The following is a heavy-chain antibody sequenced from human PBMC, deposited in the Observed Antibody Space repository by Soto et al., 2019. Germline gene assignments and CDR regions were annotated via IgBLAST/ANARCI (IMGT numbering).Heavy chain of an antibody. CDR3: AREVQVHTPAFVY. J-gene: IGHJ4*02. CDR1: GGTFNTYA. CDR2: ISPMFGAA. V-gene: IGHV1-69*19. Sequence: QVQLVQSGAEIKKPGSSVKVSCQSSGGTFNTYAMNWVRQAPGQGPEWMGDISPMFGAANYAPKFQGRATITADESTGTSYMQLSSLTSEDTALYFCAREVQVHTPAFVYWGQGTLVTVSS. D-gene: IGHD3-10*01.